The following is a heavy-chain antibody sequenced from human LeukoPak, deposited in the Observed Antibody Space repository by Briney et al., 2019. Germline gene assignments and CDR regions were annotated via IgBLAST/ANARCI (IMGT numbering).Heavy chain of an antibody. CDR1: GFTFSSYG. Sequence: GGSLRLSCAASGFTFSSYGMSWVRQAPGKGLEWVSAISGSGGNTYYADSVKGRFTISRDNSKNTLYLQMNSLRAEDTAIFYCARDLGYCTSTSCFDYFDYWGQGTLVTVSS. V-gene: IGHV3-23*01. CDR3: ARDLGYCTSTSCFDYFDY. D-gene: IGHD2-2*01. J-gene: IGHJ4*02. CDR2: ISGSGGNT.